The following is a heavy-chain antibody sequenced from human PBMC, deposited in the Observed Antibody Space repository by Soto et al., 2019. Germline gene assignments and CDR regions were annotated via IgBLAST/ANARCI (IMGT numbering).Heavy chain of an antibody. V-gene: IGHV4-31*03. CDR3: ARERGDGYNSSFDF. Sequence: QVQLEESGPGLVKPSQTLSLTCTVSGASFSSSDHYWSWIRQHPDKGLEWIGYTTYSGSTYYNPSLQSRVTISIDTSNKHFSLKLTSVTAADTAVYFCARERGDGYNSSFDFWGQGALVTVSS. D-gene: IGHD5-12*01. CDR2: TTYSGST. J-gene: IGHJ4*02. CDR1: GASFSSSDHY.